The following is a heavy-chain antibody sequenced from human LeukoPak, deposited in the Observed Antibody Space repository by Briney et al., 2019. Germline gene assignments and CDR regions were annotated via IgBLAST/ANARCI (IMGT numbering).Heavy chain of an antibody. CDR1: GFTFNSYA. CDR2: IPGIGGNT. D-gene: IGHD6-19*01. J-gene: IGHJ4*02. V-gene: IGHV3-23*01. Sequence: GGSLRLSCAASGFTFNSYAMSWVRQAPGNGLEWVSAIPGIGGNTYYANSVKGRFTISRDNSKDTLYLQMDSLSAEDTAVYYCAKGGRFTSGWRGAFDSWGQGTLVTVSS. CDR3: AKGGRFTSGWRGAFDS.